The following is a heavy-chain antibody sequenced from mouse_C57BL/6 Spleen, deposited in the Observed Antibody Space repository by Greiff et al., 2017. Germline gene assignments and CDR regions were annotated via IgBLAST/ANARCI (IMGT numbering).Heavy chain of an antibody. CDR2: IYPGDGDT. Sequence: QVQLQQSGPELVKPGASVKTSCKASGYAFSSSWMNWVKQRPGKGLEWIGRIYPGDGDTNYNGKFKGKATLTADKSSSTAYMQLSSLTSEDSAVYFCARATGTRYFDVWGTGTTVTVSS. V-gene: IGHV1-82*01. CDR1: GYAFSSSW. CDR3: ARATGTRYFDV. J-gene: IGHJ1*03. D-gene: IGHD4-1*01.